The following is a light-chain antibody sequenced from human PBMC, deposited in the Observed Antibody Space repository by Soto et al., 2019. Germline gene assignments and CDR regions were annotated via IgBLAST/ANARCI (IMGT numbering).Light chain of an antibody. J-gene: IGKJ5*01. CDR3: QEYNSYPVS. CDR2: DAS. V-gene: IGKV1-5*01. Sequence: DIKVTQSPATLSAFVGDRVTISCRAHQSIGTWLAWYQQKPGKAPKLLIYDASTLESGVPSRFSGSGSGTEFTLTISSLQPQDVATYYCQEYNSYPVSFGQGTRLDI. CDR1: QSIGTW.